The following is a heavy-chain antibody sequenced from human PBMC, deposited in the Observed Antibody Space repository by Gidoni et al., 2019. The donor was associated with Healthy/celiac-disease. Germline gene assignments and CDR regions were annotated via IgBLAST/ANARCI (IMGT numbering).Heavy chain of an antibody. D-gene: IGHD3-3*01. CDR3: AKPYYDFWSGYYRGFDY. V-gene: IGHV3-23*01. J-gene: IGHJ4*02. CDR1: GFTFSSYA. Sequence: EVQLLESGGGLVQPGGSLRLSCAASGFTFSSYAMSWVRQAPGKGLEWVSAISGSGGSTYYADSVKGRFTISRDNSKNTLYLQMNSLRAEDTAVYYCAKPYYDFWSGYYRGFDYWGQGTLVTVSS. CDR2: ISGSGGST.